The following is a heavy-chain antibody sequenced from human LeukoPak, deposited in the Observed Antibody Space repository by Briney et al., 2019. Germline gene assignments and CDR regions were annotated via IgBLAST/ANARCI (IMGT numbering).Heavy chain of an antibody. J-gene: IGHJ4*02. Sequence: GGSLRLSCAASGFAFSGSGMHWVRQASGKGLEWVGRIRSKANSYATAYAVSVRGRFTISRDDSKNTLYLHRNRRKTEESAEDYCLSIGWYGTDYWGQGTRVTVPS. CDR1: GFAFSGSG. CDR3: LSIGWYGTDY. D-gene: IGHD6-19*01. CDR2: IRSKANSYAT. V-gene: IGHV3-73*01.